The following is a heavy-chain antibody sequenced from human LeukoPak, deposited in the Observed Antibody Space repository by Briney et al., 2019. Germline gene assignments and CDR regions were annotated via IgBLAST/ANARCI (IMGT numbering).Heavy chain of an antibody. V-gene: IGHV4-34*01. CDR2: INHSGST. D-gene: IGHD4-17*01. CDR1: GGSFNGYY. Sequence: SETLSLTCAVYGGSFNGYYWSWIRQPPGKGLEWIGEINHSGSTNYNPSLKSRVTISVDTSKNQFSLKLSSVTAADTAVYYCARDLRTGGYWGQGTLVTVSS. CDR3: ARDLRTGGY. J-gene: IGHJ4*02.